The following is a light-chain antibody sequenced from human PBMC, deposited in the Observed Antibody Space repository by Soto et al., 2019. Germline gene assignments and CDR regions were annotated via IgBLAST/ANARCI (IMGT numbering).Light chain of an antibody. Sequence: EIVMTQSPVTLSVSPGERATLSCRASQSVSSKLAWYQQKPGQAPRLLIYGTSTRATGIPARFSGSGSGTEFTLTIDSLQSEDFAVYYCQQYNKWRTFGQGTKVDIK. CDR1: QSVSSK. V-gene: IGKV3-15*01. CDR3: QQYNKWRT. CDR2: GTS. J-gene: IGKJ1*01.